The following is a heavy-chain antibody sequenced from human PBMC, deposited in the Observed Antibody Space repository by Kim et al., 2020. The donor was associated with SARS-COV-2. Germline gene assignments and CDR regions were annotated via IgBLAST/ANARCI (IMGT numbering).Heavy chain of an antibody. Sequence: SVKSRITIHPDTSKNQSSLQLNSVTPEDTAVYYCARDGREQWPPLYGMDVWGQGTTVTVSS. CDR3: ARDGREQWPPLYGMDV. D-gene: IGHD6-19*01. V-gene: IGHV6-1*01. J-gene: IGHJ6*02.